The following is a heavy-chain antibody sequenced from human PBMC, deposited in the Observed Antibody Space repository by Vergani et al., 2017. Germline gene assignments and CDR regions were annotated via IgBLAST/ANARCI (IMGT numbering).Heavy chain of an antibody. V-gene: IGHV3-72*01. J-gene: IGHJ3*02. CDR2: IRNKANDYTT. D-gene: IGHD1-1*01. Sequence: VQLVESGGGVVQPGGSLRLSCTASGFTFGYYAMDWVRQAPGKGLEWVGRIRNKANDYTTQYAASVKGRFTISRDDSKSYLYLQMNSLQTEDTALYYCVRVKGSNWNDHLYDIWGQGTLVTVSS. CDR1: GFTFGYYA. CDR3: VRVKGSNWNDHLYDI.